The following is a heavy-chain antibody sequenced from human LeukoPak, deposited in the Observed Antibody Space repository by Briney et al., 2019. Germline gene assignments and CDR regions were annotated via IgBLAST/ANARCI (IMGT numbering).Heavy chain of an antibody. V-gene: IGHV1-69*04. CDR3: ASVFFSAPYYFDY. CDR2: IIPILGIA. D-gene: IGHD1-26*01. CDR1: GGTFSSYA. J-gene: IGHJ4*02. Sequence: SVKVSCKASGGTFSSYAISWVRQAPGQGLEWMRRIIPILGIANYAQKFQGRVTITADKSTSTAYMELSSLRSEDTAVYYCASVFFSAPYYFDYWGQGTLVTVSS.